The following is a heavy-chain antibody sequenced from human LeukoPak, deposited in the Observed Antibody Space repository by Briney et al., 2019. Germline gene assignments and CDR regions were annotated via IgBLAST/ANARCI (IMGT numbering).Heavy chain of an antibody. V-gene: IGHV4-59*08. CDR3: ARWYSSGWAFDY. CDR1: GGSISSYY. J-gene: IGHJ4*02. D-gene: IGHD6-19*01. Sequence: SETLSLTCTVSGGSISSYYWSWIRQPPGKGLEWIGYISYIGSTNYNPSLKSRVTISVDTSKNQFSLKLSSVTAADRAVYYCARWYSSGWAFDYWGQGTLVTVSS. CDR2: ISYIGST.